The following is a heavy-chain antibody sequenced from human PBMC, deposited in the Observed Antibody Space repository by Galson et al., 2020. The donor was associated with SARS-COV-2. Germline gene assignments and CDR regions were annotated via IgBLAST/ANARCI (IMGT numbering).Heavy chain of an antibody. V-gene: IGHV3-33*01. J-gene: IGHJ4*02. D-gene: IGHD3-22*01. CDR1: GFTFSSYG. Sequence: SGGSLRLSCAASGFTFSSYGMHWVRQAPGKGLEWVAVIWYDGSKEYYADSVKGRFTISRENSKNTLYLQMSSLRAEDTAVYYCARDGHHPSYYYDSGGYLFDCWGQGTLVTVSS. CDR2: IWYDGSKE. CDR3: ARDGHHPSYYYDSGGYLFDC.